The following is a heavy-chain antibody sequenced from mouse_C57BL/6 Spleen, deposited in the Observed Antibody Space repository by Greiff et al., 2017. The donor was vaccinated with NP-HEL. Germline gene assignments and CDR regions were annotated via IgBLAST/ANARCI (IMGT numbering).Heavy chain of an antibody. Sequence: ESGPGLVKPSQSLSLTCSVTGYSITSGYYWNWIRQFPGNKLEWMGYISYDGSNNYNPSLKNRISITRDTSKNQFFLKLNSVTTEDTATYYCARDESAYYSNAWFAYWGQGTLVTVSA. D-gene: IGHD2-5*01. CDR2: ISYDGSN. CDR1: GYSITSGYY. J-gene: IGHJ3*01. CDR3: ARDESAYYSNAWFAY. V-gene: IGHV3-6*01.